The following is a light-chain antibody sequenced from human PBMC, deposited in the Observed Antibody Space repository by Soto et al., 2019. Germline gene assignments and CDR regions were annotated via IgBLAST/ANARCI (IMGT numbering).Light chain of an antibody. CDR3: SSYTSSSTYV. Sequence: QSVLTQPASVSGSPGQSITISCTGTSSDVGGYNYVSWYQQHPGKAPKLMLYEVCKRPSGVSNRFSGSKSGNTASLTISGLQAEDEADYYCSSYTSSSTYVFGTGTKVTVL. CDR2: EVC. J-gene: IGLJ1*01. CDR1: SSDVGGYNY. V-gene: IGLV2-14*01.